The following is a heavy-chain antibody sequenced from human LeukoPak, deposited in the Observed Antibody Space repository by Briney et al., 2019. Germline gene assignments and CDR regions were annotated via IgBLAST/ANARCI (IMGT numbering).Heavy chain of an antibody. J-gene: IGHJ4*02. CDR2: ISGSGGST. V-gene: IGHV3-23*01. Sequence: GGSLRLSCAASGFTFDDYAMHWVRQAPGKGLEWVSGISGSGGSTYYADSVKGRFTISRDNSKNTLYLQMNSLRAEDTAVYYCTKDRYSSSPYYFDYWGQGTLVTVSS. D-gene: IGHD6-6*01. CDR3: TKDRYSSSPYYFDY. CDR1: GFTFDDYA.